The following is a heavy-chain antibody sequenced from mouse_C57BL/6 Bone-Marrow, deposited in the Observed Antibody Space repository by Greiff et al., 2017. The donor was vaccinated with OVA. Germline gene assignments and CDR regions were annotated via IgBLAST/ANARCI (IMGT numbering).Heavy chain of an antibody. CDR3: ARRGELRLRGWYDFDY. CDR2: IDPSDSET. V-gene: IGHV1-52*01. Sequence: QVQLQQPGAELVRPGSSVKLSCKASGYTFTSSWMHWVKQRPIQGLEWIGNIDPSDSETHYNQKFKDKATLTVDKSSSPAYMQLSSLTSEDSAVYYCARRGELRLRGWYDFDYWGQGTTLTVSS. J-gene: IGHJ2*01. CDR1: GYTFTSSW. D-gene: IGHD3-2*02.